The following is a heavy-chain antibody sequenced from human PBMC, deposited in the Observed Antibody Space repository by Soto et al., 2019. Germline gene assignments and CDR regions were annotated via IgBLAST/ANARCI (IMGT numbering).Heavy chain of an antibody. CDR1: GFTFSSYA. Sequence: GGSLRLSCAASGFTFSSYAMSWVRQAPGKGLEWVSAISGSGGSTYYADSVKGRFTISRDNSKNTLYLQMNSLRAEDTAVYYCAKDLSADLEWLLPKNGPNIFDYWGQGTLVTVSS. D-gene: IGHD3-3*01. CDR3: AKDLSADLEWLLPKNGPNIFDY. V-gene: IGHV3-23*01. J-gene: IGHJ4*02. CDR2: ISGSGGST.